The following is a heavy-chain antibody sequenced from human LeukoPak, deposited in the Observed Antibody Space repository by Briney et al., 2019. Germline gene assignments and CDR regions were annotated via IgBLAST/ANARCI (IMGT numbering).Heavy chain of an antibody. D-gene: IGHD3-22*01. CDR3: ARLPYYDSSGYYPYYFDY. J-gene: IGHJ4*02. Sequence: SETLSLTCTVSGGSVSSGSYYWSWIRQPPGKGLEWIGYIYYSGSTNYNPSLKSRVTISVDTSKNQFSLKLSSVTAADTAAYYCARLPYYDSSGYYPYYFDYWGQGTLVTVSS. V-gene: IGHV4-61*01. CDR1: GGSVSSGSYY. CDR2: IYYSGST.